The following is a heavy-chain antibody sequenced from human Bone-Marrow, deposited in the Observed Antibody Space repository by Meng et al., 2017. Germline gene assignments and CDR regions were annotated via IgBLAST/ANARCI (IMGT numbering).Heavy chain of an antibody. CDR3: AREISMSVTAYYYGMDV. V-gene: IGHV4-34*01. Sequence: SETLSLTCAVYGGSFSGYYWSWIRQPPGKGLEWIGEINHSGSTNYNPSLKSRVTISVDTSKNQFSLKLSSVTAADTAVYYCAREISMSVTAYYYGMDVWGQGTTVTVSS. J-gene: IGHJ6*02. CDR2: INHSGST. D-gene: IGHD3-9*01. CDR1: GGSFSGYY.